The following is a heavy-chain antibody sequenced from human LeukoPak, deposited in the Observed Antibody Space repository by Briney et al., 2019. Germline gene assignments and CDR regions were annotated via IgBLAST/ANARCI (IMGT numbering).Heavy chain of an antibody. CDR1: GFTFSSYS. V-gene: IGHV3-21*05. Sequence: GGSLRLSCAASGFTFSSYSMNWVRQAPGKGLEWVSYISSISTYIYYADSVKGRFTISRDNAKNSLYLQMHSLRAEDTAVYYCARDLGSDGDWGQGTLVTVSS. D-gene: IGHD3-10*01. CDR2: ISSISTYI. J-gene: IGHJ4*02. CDR3: ARDLGSDGD.